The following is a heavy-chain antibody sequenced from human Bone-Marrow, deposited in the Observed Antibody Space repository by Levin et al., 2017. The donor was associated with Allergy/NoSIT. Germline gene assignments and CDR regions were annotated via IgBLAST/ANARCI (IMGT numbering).Heavy chain of an antibody. CDR1: GGSISSSTW. CDR3: ARDPLDYGTNSGNY. Sequence: SETLSLTCTVSGGSISSSTWWSPPPPPPPPGLEWLGEIYHGGRTNYNPSLKSRVSMSVDKSKSQFSLKLSSVTAADTAVYYCARDPLDYGTNSGNYWGQGTLVTVSS. CDR2: IYHGGRT. D-gene: IGHD4-17*01. J-gene: IGHJ4*02. V-gene: IGHV4-4*02.